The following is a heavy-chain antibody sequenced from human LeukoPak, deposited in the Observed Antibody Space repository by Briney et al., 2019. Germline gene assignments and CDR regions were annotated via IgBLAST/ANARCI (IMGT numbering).Heavy chain of an antibody. CDR1: GFTFSNCG. Sequence: GGSLRLSCAASGFTFSNCGMNWVRQAPGKGLEWVSTISGSGTGTYHADSVKGRFTISRDNSKNTLYLQMNSLRAEDTAVYYCAKSAEQWLTSLDAFDIWGQGTMVTVSS. CDR3: AKSAEQWLTSLDAFDI. V-gene: IGHV3-23*01. CDR2: ISGSGTGT. J-gene: IGHJ3*02. D-gene: IGHD6-19*01.